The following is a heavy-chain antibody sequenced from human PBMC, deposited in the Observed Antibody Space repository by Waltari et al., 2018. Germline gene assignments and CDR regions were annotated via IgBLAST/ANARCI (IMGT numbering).Heavy chain of an antibody. CDR2: MTPNRGNT. CDR3: ARGYCSSTSCYNWFDP. Sequence: QVQLVQSGAEVKKPGASVKVSCKASGYTFTSYDINWVRQATGQGIEWMGRMTPNRGNTGYAQKFQARVTTTRNTSISTAYMELSSLRSEDTAVYYCARGYCSSTSCYNWFDPWGQGTLVTVSS. CDR1: GYTFTSYD. J-gene: IGHJ5*02. V-gene: IGHV1-8*02. D-gene: IGHD2-2*02.